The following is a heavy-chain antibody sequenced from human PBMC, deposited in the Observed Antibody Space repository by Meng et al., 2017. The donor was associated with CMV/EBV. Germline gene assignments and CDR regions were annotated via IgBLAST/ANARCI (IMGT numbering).Heavy chain of an antibody. CDR3: ARSGRYCSSTSCSLQH. J-gene: IGHJ1*01. V-gene: IGHV3-30-3*01. CDR2: ISYDGSNK. D-gene: IGHD2-2*01. Sequence: SGFSFSSYAMNWVRQAPGKGLEWVAVISYDGSNKYYADSVKGRFTISRDNSKNTLYLQMNSLRAEDTAVYYCARSGRYCSSTSCSLQHWGQGTLVTVSS. CDR1: GFSFSSYA.